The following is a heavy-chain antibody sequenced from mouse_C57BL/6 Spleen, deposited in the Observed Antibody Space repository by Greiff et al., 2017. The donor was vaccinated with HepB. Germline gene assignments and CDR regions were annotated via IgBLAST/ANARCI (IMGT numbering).Heavy chain of an antibody. CDR3: ARRPYGRFDY. CDR2: IDPSDSYT. D-gene: IGHD1-1*01. CDR1: GYTFTSYW. J-gene: IGHJ2*01. Sequence: VKLQQPGAELVKPGASVKLSCKASGYTFTSYWMQWVKQRPGQGLEWIGEIDPSDSYTNYNQKFKGKATLTVDTSSSTAYMQLSSLTSEDSAVYYCARRPYGRFDYWGQGTTLTVSS. V-gene: IGHV1-50*01.